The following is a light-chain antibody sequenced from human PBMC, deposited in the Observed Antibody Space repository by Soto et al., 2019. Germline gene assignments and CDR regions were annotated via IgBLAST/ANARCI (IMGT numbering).Light chain of an antibody. Sequence: QSALTQPRSVSGSPGQSVTISCTGTSSDVGAYNYVSWYQQHPGKTPKLMIYDVNKRPSGVPDRFSGSKSGNTASLTISGLQAEDEADYYCCSYAGSYSSDYVFGTGTKLTVL. V-gene: IGLV2-11*01. J-gene: IGLJ1*01. CDR1: SSDVGAYNY. CDR3: CSYAGSYSSDYV. CDR2: DVN.